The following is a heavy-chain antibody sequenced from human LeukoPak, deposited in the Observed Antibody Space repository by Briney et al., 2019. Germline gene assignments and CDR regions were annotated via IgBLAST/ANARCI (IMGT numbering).Heavy chain of an antibody. Sequence: SETLSLTCAVYGGYFSGYYWSWIRQPPGKGREWFGEINHSGSTNYNPSLKSRVTISVDTSKNQFSLKLSSVTAADTAVYYCARGAFCGGDCYSGGNYYYYYMDVWGKGTTVTVSS. CDR3: ARGAFCGGDCYSGGNYYYYYMDV. D-gene: IGHD2-21*02. CDR2: INHSGST. CDR1: GGYFSGYY. J-gene: IGHJ6*03. V-gene: IGHV4-34*01.